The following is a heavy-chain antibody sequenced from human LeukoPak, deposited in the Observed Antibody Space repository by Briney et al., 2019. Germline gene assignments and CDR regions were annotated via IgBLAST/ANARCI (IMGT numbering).Heavy chain of an antibody. CDR3: AKDYYDSSGYYPDAFDI. V-gene: IGHV3-23*01. Sequence: PGGSLRLSCAASGFTFSSYAMSWVRQAPGKGLEWVSAIIGSGGSTYYADSVKGRFTISRDNSKNTLYLQMNSLRAEDTAVYYCAKDYYDSSGYYPDAFDIWGQGTMVTVSS. J-gene: IGHJ3*02. D-gene: IGHD3-22*01. CDR1: GFTFSSYA. CDR2: IIGSGGST.